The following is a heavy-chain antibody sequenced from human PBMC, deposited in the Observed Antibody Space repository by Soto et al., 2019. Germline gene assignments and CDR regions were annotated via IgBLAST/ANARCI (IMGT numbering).Heavy chain of an antibody. J-gene: IGHJ4*02. Sequence: QVQLVQSGAEEKKPGASVKVSCKASGYTFTNYGISWVRQAPGQGLEWMGWISAYNGNTNYAQKLQGRATMTTYTSTTTAYMGRRSLGSDDTAVYYCASGGPDYGAGCLDYWGQGTLVTVSS. CDR1: GYTFTNYG. CDR2: ISAYNGNT. D-gene: IGHD3-10*01. V-gene: IGHV1-18*01. CDR3: ASGGPDYGAGCLDY.